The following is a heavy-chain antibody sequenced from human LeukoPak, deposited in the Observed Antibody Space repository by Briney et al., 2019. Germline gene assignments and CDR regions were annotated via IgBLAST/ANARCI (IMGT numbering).Heavy chain of an antibody. CDR3: AKAVVTAVDY. J-gene: IGHJ4*02. CDR2: ITYDGSNK. Sequence: QSGGPLRLSCAASGFTFTTFGMHWVRQAPGKGLEWVTFITYDGSNKYYADSVKGRFTISRDNSKNTLYLQMNSLRAEDTAVYYCAKAVVTAVDYWGQGTLVTVSS. V-gene: IGHV3-30*02. CDR1: GFTFTTFG. D-gene: IGHD2-21*02.